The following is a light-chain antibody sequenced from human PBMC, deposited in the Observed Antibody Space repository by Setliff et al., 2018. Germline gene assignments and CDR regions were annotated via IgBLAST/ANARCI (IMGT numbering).Light chain of an antibody. CDR3: ASWDDILKAVV. Sequence: QPVLTKTPSASGSPGQRVTISCSGSSSNIGTKTVNWYQKLPGVAPTLLINRDSQRPSGVPDRFSGSKSGTSASLAIGGLLAEDEAEYYCASWDDILKAVVFGGVTK. V-gene: IGLV1-44*01. J-gene: IGLJ3*02. CDR1: SSNIGTKT. CDR2: RDS.